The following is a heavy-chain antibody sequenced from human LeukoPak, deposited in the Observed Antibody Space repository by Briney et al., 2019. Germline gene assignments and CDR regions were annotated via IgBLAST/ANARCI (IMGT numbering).Heavy chain of an antibody. CDR1: GFTVSSNY. D-gene: IGHD6-6*01. CDR2: IYSGGST. J-gene: IGHJ6*03. Sequence: GGSLRLSCAASGFTVSSNYMSWVRQAPGKGLEWVSVIYSGGSTYYADSVKGRFTISRDNSKNTLYLQMNSLRAEDTAVYYCARGRRIAARPGNYYYYYMDVWGKGTTVTVSS. V-gene: IGHV3-66*01. CDR3: ARGRRIAARPGNYYYYYMDV.